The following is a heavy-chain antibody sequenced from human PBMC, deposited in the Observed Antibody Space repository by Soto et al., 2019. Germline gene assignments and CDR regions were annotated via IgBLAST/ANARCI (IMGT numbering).Heavy chain of an antibody. CDR1: GFTFSDYY. D-gene: IGHD3-10*01. CDR2: ISSSGSTI. Sequence: GGSLRLSCAASGFTFSDYYMSWIRQAPGKGLEWVSYISSSGSTIYYADSMKGRFTISRDNAKNSLYLQMNSLRAEDTAVYYCASQPGSGSYYDYWGQGTLVTVSS. V-gene: IGHV3-11*01. CDR3: ASQPGSGSYYDY. J-gene: IGHJ4*02.